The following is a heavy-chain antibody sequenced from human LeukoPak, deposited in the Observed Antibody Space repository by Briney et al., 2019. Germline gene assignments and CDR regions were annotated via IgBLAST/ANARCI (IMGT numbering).Heavy chain of an antibody. Sequence: PSQTLSLTCTVSGGSISNQYWSWIRQPAGKGLEWIGRIYTSGSTNYNPSLKSRVTMSLDTSKNQFSLKLNSVTAADTAVYYCGRSRGYSYGYVDYWGQGTLVTASS. CDR3: GRSRGYSYGYVDY. D-gene: IGHD5-18*01. V-gene: IGHV4-4*07. J-gene: IGHJ4*02. CDR1: GGSISNQY. CDR2: IYTSGST.